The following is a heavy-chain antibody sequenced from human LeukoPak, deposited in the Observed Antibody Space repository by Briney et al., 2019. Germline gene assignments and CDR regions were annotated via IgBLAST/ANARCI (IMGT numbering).Heavy chain of an antibody. V-gene: IGHV3-30-3*01. CDR2: ISYDGSNK. CDR3: ARDWREDYVWGSYRDPGLFDY. CDR1: GFTFSSYA. J-gene: IGHJ4*02. Sequence: GGSLRLSCAASGFTFSSYAMHWVRQAPGKGLEWVAAISYDGSNKYYADSVKGRFTISKDNSKNTLYLQMNSLRAEDTAVYYCARDWREDYVWGSYRDPGLFDYWGQGTLVTVSS. D-gene: IGHD3-16*02.